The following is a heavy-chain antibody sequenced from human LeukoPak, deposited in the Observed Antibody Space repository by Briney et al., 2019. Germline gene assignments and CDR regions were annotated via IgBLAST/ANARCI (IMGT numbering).Heavy chain of an antibody. CDR2: INPNSGGT. CDR1: GYTFTGYY. Sequence: ASVKVSCKASGYTFTGYYMHWVRQAPGQGLEWMGRINPNSGGTNYAQKFQGRVTMTRDTSISTAYMELSRLRSDDTAVYYCAAYTSPAGYNHDSYYYYGMDVWGHGTTVTVSS. J-gene: IGHJ6*02. CDR3: AAYTSPAGYNHDSYYYYGMDV. D-gene: IGHD1-1*01. V-gene: IGHV1-2*06.